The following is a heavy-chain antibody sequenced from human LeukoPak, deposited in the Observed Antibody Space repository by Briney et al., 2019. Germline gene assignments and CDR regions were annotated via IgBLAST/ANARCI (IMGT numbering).Heavy chain of an antibody. J-gene: IGHJ4*02. D-gene: IGHD1-26*01. CDR1: GASISSNW. CDR3: VRDRGEFSYSHDY. Sequence: PSGTLSLTCAVSGASISSNWWNWVRQPPGKGLEWIGEIHHSGSANYNPSLKSRVTISLDTSENHFSLRLSSVTAADTAVYYCVRDRGEFSYSHDYWGQGTLVTVSS. CDR2: IHHSGSA. V-gene: IGHV4-4*02.